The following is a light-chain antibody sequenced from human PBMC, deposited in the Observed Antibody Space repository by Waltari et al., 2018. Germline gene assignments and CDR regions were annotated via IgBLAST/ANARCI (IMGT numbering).Light chain of an antibody. Sequence: DIHMTQSPSSLSAPVGDRVTITCQASQDIKKSLNWFHQKPGNAPKVLIFDASNSQTGAPARFSGDGSGTDFTFTISSLQPEDMGTYYCQQYHSVPLTFGGGIKVEIK. V-gene: IGKV1-33*01. J-gene: IGKJ4*01. CDR3: QQYHSVPLT. CDR2: DAS. CDR1: QDIKKS.